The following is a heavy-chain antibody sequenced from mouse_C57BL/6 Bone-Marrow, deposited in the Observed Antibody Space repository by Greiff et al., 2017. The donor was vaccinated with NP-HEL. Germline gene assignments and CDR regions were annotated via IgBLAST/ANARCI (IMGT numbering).Heavy chain of an antibody. CDR3: ASDYGSSPHYFHY. J-gene: IGHJ2*01. CDR1: GYTFTSYW. CDR2: IHPNSGST. D-gene: IGHD1-1*01. Sequence: QVQLQQPGAELVKPGASVKLSCKASGYTFTSYWMHWVKQRPGQGLEWIGMIHPNSGSTNYNEKFKSKATLTVDKSSSTAYMPISSLTSEDSAVYYCASDYGSSPHYFHYWGQGTTLTVSS. V-gene: IGHV1-64*01.